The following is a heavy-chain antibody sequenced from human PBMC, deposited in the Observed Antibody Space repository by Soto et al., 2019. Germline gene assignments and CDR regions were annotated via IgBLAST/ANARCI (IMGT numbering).Heavy chain of an antibody. CDR2: IYYSGST. J-gene: IGHJ5*02. CDR1: GGNIGRSSYY. V-gene: IGHV4-31*03. D-gene: IGHD3-10*01. Sequence: PSETQSLTCTVSGGNIGRSSYYWSWIRQHPGKGLEWIGYIYYSGSTYYNPSLKSRVTISVDTSKNQFSLKLSSVTAADTAVYYCARLHAHESRGVMSHWFDPWGQGTLVTVSS. CDR3: ARLHAHESRGVMSHWFDP.